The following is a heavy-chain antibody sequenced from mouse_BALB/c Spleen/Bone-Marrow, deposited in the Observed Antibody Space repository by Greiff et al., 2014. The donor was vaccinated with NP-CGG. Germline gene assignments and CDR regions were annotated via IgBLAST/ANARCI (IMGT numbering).Heavy chain of an antibody. CDR3: ASYYYGRAWFVY. CDR1: GFNIKDTY. V-gene: IGHV14-3*02. CDR2: IDPANGNT. Sequence: VQLKESGAELVKPGASVKLSCTASGFNIKDTYMHWVKQRPEQGLEWIGRIDPANGNTKYDPKFQGKATITADTSSNPAYLQLSSLTSEDTAVYYCASYYYGRAWFVYWGQGTLVTVSA. J-gene: IGHJ3*01. D-gene: IGHD1-1*01.